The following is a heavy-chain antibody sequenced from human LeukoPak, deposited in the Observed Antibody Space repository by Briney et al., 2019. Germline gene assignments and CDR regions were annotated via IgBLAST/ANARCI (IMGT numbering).Heavy chain of an antibody. J-gene: IGHJ4*02. CDR2: IYTSGST. CDR3: ARDPLFDY. V-gene: IGHV4-61*02. Sequence: SQTLSLTCTVSGGSISSGSYYWSWIRQPAGKGQEWIGRIYTSGSTNYNPSLKSRVTISVDTSKNQFSLKLSSVTAADTAVYYCARDPLFDYWGQGTLVTVSS. CDR1: GGSISSGSYY.